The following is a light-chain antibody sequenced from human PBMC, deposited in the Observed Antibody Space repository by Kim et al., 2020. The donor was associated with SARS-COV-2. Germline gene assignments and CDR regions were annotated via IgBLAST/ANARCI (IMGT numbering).Light chain of an antibody. CDR3: SSYTSSSGV. J-gene: IGLJ2*01. CDR2: DVS. V-gene: IGLV2-14*04. CDR1: SSDVGGYNY. Sequence: PGQSITISCTGTSSDVGGYNYGSWYQQHPGKAPKLMIYDVSKRPSGVSNRFSGSKSGNTASLTISGLQAEDEADYYCSSYTSSSGVFGGGTQLTVL.